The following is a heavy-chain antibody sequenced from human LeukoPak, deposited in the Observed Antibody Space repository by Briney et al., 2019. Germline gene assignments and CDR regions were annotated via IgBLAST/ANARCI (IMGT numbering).Heavy chain of an antibody. CDR3: ARGGSYDFWSGYYPNFDY. CDR2: MNPNSGNT. CDR1: GYTFTSYD. J-gene: IGHJ4*02. V-gene: IGHV1-8*01. Sequence: ASVKVSRKASGYTFTSYDINWVRQATGQGLEWMGWMNPNSGNTGYAQKFQGRVTMTRNTSISTAYMELSSLRSEDTAVYYCARGGSYDFWSGYYPNFDYWGQGTLVTVSS. D-gene: IGHD3-3*01.